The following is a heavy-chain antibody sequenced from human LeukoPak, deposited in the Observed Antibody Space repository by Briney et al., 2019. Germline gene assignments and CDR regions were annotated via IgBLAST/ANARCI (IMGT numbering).Heavy chain of an antibody. V-gene: IGHV5-51*01. CDR2: IYPGDSDT. Sequence: GESLKISCKGSGYSFTSYWIGWVRQMPGKGLEWMGIIYPGDSDTRYSPSFQGQVTMSVDKSVSTAYLQWSSLKASDTAMYFCARHFPGAMATNYYFDYWGQGTPVTVSS. D-gene: IGHD5-24*01. J-gene: IGHJ4*02. CDR1: GYSFTSYW. CDR3: ARHFPGAMATNYYFDY.